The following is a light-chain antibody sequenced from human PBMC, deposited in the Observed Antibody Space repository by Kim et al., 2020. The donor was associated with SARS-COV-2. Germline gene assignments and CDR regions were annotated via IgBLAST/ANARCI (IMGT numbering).Light chain of an antibody. V-gene: IGLV1-51*01. J-gene: IGLJ3*02. Sequence: PGKKVTTSCSGSSSNIGNNYVSWYQQLPGTAPKLLIYDNNKRPSGIPDRFSGSKSGTSATLGITGLQTGDEADYYCGTWDSSLSAVFGGGTKLTVL. CDR2: DNN. CDR1: SSNIGNNY. CDR3: GTWDSSLSAV.